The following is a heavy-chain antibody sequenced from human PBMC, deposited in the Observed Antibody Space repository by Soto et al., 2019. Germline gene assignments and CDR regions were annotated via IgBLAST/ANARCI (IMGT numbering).Heavy chain of an antibody. CDR1: GGSFSGYC. CDR3: ARALITMVRSVNWFAP. V-gene: IGHV4-34*01. J-gene: IGHJ5*02. D-gene: IGHD3-10*01. CDR2: INHSGST. Sequence: PSETLSLTCAVYGGSFSGYCWRWILQPQGKGLEWIGEINHSGSTNYNPSLKSRVTISVDTSKNQFSLRLSSVTAADTAVYYCARALITMVRSVNWFAPWGQGTLVTVSS.